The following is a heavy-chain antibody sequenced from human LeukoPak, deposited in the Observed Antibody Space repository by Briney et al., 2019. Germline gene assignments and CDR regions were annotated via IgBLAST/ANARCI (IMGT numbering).Heavy chain of an antibody. CDR1: GFTFDDYA. D-gene: IGHD3-22*01. CDR2: ISWNSGSI. Sequence: GGSLRLSCAASGFTFDDYAMHWVRQATGKGLEWVSGISWNSGSIGYADSVKGRFTISRDNAKNSLSLQMSSLRAEDTAVYYCASDSSGYYGVFDFWGQGTLVTVYS. CDR3: ASDSSGYYGVFDF. V-gene: IGHV3-9*01. J-gene: IGHJ4*02.